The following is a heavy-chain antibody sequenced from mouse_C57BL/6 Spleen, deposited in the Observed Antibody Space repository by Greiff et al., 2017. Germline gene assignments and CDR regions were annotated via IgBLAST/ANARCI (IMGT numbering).Heavy chain of an antibody. V-gene: IGHV1-64*01. CDR2: IHPNSGST. CDR3: VRWLLLYYAKDD. D-gene: IGHD2-3*01. J-gene: IGHJ4*01. Sequence: QVQLQQPGAELVKPGASVKLSCKASGYTFTSYWMHWVKQRPGQGLEWIGMIHPNSGSTNYNAKFKSKATLTVDKSSSTAYMQLRSLTSEDSAVYYCVRWLLLYYAKDDRGQGTLVTVSS. CDR1: GYTFTSYW.